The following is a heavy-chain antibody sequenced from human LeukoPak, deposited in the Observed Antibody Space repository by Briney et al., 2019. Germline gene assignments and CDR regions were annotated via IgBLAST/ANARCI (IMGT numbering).Heavy chain of an antibody. V-gene: IGHV1-2*02. J-gene: IGHJ6*02. CDR1: GYTFTGYY. Sequence: ASVKVSCKASGYTFTGYYMHWVRQAPGQGLEWMGWINPNSGGTNYAQKFQGRVTMTRDTSISTDYMELSRLRSDDTAVYYCAXXXXTXARLYYYGMDVWGQGTTVTVSS. CDR3: AXXXXTXARLYYYGMDV. CDR2: INPNSGGT. D-gene: IGHD3-3*01.